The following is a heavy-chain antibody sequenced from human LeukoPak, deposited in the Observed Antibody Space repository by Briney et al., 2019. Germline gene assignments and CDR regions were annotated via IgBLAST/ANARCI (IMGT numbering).Heavy chain of an antibody. Sequence: GGSLRLSCAASGFTVSSNYMSWVRQAPGKGLEWVSVIYSGGSTYYADSVKGRFTISRDNSKNTLYLQMNSLRAEDTAVYYCARENTINGFGYWGQGTLVTVSS. CDR3: ARENTINGFGY. CDR2: IYSGGST. D-gene: IGHD3-9*01. V-gene: IGHV3-53*01. J-gene: IGHJ4*02. CDR1: GFTVSSNY.